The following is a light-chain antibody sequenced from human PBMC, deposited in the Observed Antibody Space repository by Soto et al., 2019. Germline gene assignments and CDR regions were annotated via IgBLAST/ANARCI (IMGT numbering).Light chain of an antibody. V-gene: IGLV3-21*02. CDR1: NIGSKS. J-gene: IGLJ2*01. Sequence: SYELTQPPSVSVAPGQTARITCGGNNIGSKSVQWYQQKPGQAPVVVVYDDSDRPSGIPERFSGSNSGNMATLTISRVEAGDEADYYCQVWDSSVEVVFGGGTKLTVL. CDR3: QVWDSSVEVV. CDR2: DDS.